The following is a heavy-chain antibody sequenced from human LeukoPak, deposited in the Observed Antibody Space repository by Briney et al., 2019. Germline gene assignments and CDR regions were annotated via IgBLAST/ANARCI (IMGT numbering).Heavy chain of an antibody. Sequence: GASVTVSRKATVYTFTTYDINWVRQATAQGFEWMGWMNPHSGNTGYAEKFQGRVAMTRDTSINTAYMELSSLTSYDTAVYYCTRAPIPGNFWGQGTLVTVSS. CDR3: TRAPIPGNF. CDR1: VYTFTTYD. D-gene: IGHD3-10*01. J-gene: IGHJ4*02. CDR2: MNPHSGNT. V-gene: IGHV1-8*01.